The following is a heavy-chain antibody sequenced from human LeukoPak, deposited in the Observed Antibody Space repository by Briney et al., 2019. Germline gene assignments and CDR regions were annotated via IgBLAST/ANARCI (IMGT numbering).Heavy chain of an antibody. Sequence: PRGSLRLSCAASGFTFSGYWMTWVRQAPGKGLEYVVNIKEDGSEKYYVDSVKGRFTISRDNTKNSLYLQMSSLRGDDTAVYYCVRDCGFHTFDYWGQGTLVTVSS. CDR1: GFTFSGYW. V-gene: IGHV3-7*05. CDR2: IKEDGSEK. J-gene: IGHJ4*02. D-gene: IGHD2-21*01. CDR3: VRDCGFHTFDY.